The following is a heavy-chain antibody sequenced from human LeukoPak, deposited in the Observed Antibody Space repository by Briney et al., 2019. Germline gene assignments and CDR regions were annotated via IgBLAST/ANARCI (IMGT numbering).Heavy chain of an antibody. V-gene: IGHV1-46*01. D-gene: IGHD2-2*01. Sequence: ASVKVSCKASEYTLTSYYLHWVRQAPGQGLEWMAIINPSGGSTSHAQKFQGRVTMTRDTSASTVYMELSSLRSEDTAVYYCASSLVVPAAMFNKWGQGTLVTVSS. J-gene: IGHJ4*02. CDR3: ASSLVVPAAMFNK. CDR1: EYTLTSYY. CDR2: INPSGGST.